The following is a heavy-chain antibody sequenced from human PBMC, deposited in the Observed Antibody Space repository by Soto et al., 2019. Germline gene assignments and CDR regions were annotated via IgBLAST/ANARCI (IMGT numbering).Heavy chain of an antibody. V-gene: IGHV1-18*01. D-gene: IGHD6-6*01. CDR2: ISGYNGNT. CDR3: ARKSSRSSWFDL. J-gene: IGHJ5*02. CDR1: GYTCSSYG. Sequence: QVQLVQSGAEVKKPGASVKVSCKASGYTCSSYGISWVRQAPGQGLEWMGWISGYNGNTNYAQTVQGRVTMTTDPSTTTGYMELRSLRSDDTAVYYCARKSSRSSWFDLWGQGTLVTVSS.